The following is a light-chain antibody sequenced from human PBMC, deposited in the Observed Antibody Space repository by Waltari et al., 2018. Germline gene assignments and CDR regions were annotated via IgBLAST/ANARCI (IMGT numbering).Light chain of an antibody. CDR3: QSYDSSLSRYV. J-gene: IGLJ1*01. V-gene: IGLV1-40*01. CDR1: SPHTGANND. Sequence: QSVLTQPPSVSGAPGQRVTISCPGSSPHTGANNDVHWYQRVPATAPKLLIDGNSNRPSGVPDRFSASKSGTSASLAITGLQADDEADYYCQSYDSSLSRYVFGSGTEVTVL. CDR2: GNS.